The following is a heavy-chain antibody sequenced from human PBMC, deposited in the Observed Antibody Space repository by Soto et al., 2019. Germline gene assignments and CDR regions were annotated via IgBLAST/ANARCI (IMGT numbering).Heavy chain of an antibody. D-gene: IGHD3-9*01. V-gene: IGHV5-51*01. CDR2: ISPGDSDT. Sequence: GESLKISCKGSGYTFSSYRIGWVRQVPGKGLEWMGIISPGDSDTKYSQSFQGHATISADKSISSADLQWNSLKASDTAMYYCASLATYYAILSGYYFDYWGHGTLVTVSS. CDR3: ASLATYYAILSGYYFDY. J-gene: IGHJ4*01. CDR1: GYTFSSYR.